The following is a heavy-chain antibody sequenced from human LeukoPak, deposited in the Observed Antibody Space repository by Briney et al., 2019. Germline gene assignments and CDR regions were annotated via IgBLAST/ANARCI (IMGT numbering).Heavy chain of an antibody. D-gene: IGHD2-2*01. J-gene: IGHJ6*04. CDR3: ARDLVVVVPGHYYYGMDV. V-gene: IGHV4-59*01. Sequence: KSSETLSLTCTVSGGSISSYYWSWIRQPLGKGLEWIGYIYYSGSTNYNPSLKSRVTISVDTSKNQLSLKPSSVTAADTAVYYCARDLVVVVPGHYYYGMDVWGKGTTVTVSS. CDR2: IYYSGST. CDR1: GGSISSYY.